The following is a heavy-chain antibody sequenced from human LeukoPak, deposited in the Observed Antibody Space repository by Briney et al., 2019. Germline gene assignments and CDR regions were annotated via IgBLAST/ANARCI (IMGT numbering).Heavy chain of an antibody. CDR3: ARDSSKKERWDIVVVPDY. CDR1: GYTFTSYG. D-gene: IGHD2-2*01. V-gene: IGHV1-18*01. CDR2: ISAYNGNT. Sequence: ASVKVSCKASGYTFTSYGISWVRQAPGQGLEWMGWISAYNGNTNFAQKLQGRVTMTTDTSTSTAYMELRSLRSDDTAVYYCARDSSKKERWDIVVVPDYWGQGTLVTVSS. J-gene: IGHJ4*02.